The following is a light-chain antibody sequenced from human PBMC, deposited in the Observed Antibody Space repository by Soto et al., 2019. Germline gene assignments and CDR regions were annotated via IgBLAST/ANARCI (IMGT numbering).Light chain of an antibody. V-gene: IGKV1-16*01. CDR3: QQYSSYWS. J-gene: IGKJ1*01. CDR2: AAF. Sequence: DIQMTQSPSSLSASVGDRVTITCRASQSISNYLSWFQQKPGRGPELLIYAAFNLQSGVPSRFSASGSGTDFTLTISSLQPDDFATYYCQQYSSYWSFGQGTKVDIK. CDR1: QSISNY.